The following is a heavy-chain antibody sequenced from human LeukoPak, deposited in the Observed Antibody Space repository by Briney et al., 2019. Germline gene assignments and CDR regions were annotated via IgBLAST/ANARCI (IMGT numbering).Heavy chain of an antibody. CDR1: GDSMTNYY. CDR3: ARDRWELTPAKGWFDS. CDR2: IYVSGRT. Sequence: KPSETLSPTCAVSGDSMTNYYWSWIRQPAGQGLEWIGHIYVSGRTNYNPSFKSRVSMSIDTSKKQFSLNLTSVSAADTAVYFCARDRWELTPAKGWFDSWGQGTLVTVSS. V-gene: IGHV4-4*07. D-gene: IGHD1-26*01. J-gene: IGHJ5*01.